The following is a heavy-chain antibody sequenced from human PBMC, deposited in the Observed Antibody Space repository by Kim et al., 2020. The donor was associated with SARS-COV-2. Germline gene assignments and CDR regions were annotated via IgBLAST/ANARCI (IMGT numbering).Heavy chain of an antibody. CDR3: AREGQRSFDY. V-gene: IGHV4-34*01. J-gene: IGHJ4*02. Sequence: SETLSLTCAVYGGSFSGYYWSWIRQPPGKGLEWIGEINHSGSTNYNPSLKSRVTISVDTSKNQFSLKLSSVTAADTAVYYCAREGQRSFDYWGQGTLVTVSS. CDR1: GGSFSGYY. D-gene: IGHD1-1*01. CDR2: INHSGST.